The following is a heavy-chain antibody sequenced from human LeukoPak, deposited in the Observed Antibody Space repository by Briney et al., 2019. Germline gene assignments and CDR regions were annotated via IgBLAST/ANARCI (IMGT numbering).Heavy chain of an antibody. Sequence: GGSLRLSCETAGFTFSSYVMHWVRRTPGKGLVWVSRISHDGIISYADSVKGRFTISRDNAKNTLTLQMISLRVEDTAVYFCARDWVYKIDYWGRGTLVTVSS. CDR1: GFTFSSYV. J-gene: IGHJ4*02. D-gene: IGHD5-24*01. CDR3: ARDWVYKIDY. CDR2: ISHDGII. V-gene: IGHV3-74*01.